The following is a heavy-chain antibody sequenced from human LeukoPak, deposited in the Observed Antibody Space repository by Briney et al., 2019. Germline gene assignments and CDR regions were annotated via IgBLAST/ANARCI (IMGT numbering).Heavy chain of an antibody. CDR3: AKDWSQGGFDY. Sequence: GGSLRLSCAASGFTVSSNYMSWVRQAPGKGLEWVAVISYDGSNKYYADSVKGRFTISRDNSKNTLYLQMNSLRAEDTAVYYCAKDWSQGGFDYWGQGTLVTVSS. D-gene: IGHD3-16*01. J-gene: IGHJ4*02. CDR1: GFTVSSNY. CDR2: ISYDGSNK. V-gene: IGHV3-30*18.